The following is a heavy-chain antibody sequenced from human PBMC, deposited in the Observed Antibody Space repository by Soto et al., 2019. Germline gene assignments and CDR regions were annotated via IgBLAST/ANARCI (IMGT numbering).Heavy chain of an antibody. D-gene: IGHD2-15*01. CDR1: GFTFSAYA. CDR3: ARDWYIVSLSVPIPNYYYGMDV. CDR2: ISSRSDTL. Sequence: PGGSLSLSCEGSGFTFSAYAMNWVRQAPGKGLEWVSYISSRSDTLYYADPVKGRFTISRDNAKNSVYLQVNNLRDEDTAVYYCARDWYIVSLSVPIPNYYYGMDVWGQGTTVTVSS. V-gene: IGHV3-48*02. J-gene: IGHJ6*02.